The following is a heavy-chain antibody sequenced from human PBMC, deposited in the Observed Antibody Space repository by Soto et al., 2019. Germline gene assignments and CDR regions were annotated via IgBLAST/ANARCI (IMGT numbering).Heavy chain of an antibody. V-gene: IGHV3-74*01. J-gene: IGHJ4*02. CDR3: VRTSLVVAAATREDY. D-gene: IGHD2-15*01. Sequence: EVQLVESGGGLAQPEESLRLSCAASGFTFSSYWMHWVRQAPGKVLVWVSRINSHGSSTGYASSVKGRFTISRDNAKNTLDLQMNSLRTEDTAVYYCVRTSLVVAAATREDYWGQGTLVPVSS. CDR2: INSHGSST. CDR1: GFTFSSYW.